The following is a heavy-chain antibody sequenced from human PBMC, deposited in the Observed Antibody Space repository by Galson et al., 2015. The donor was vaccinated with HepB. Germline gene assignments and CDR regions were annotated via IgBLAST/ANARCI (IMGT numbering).Heavy chain of an antibody. CDR1: GFTFENYD. V-gene: IGHV3-30-3*01. D-gene: IGHD3-16*01. Sequence: SLRLSCAVSGFTFENYDMHWVRQAPDKGMEWVSAISQAGHINLYTDPVKGRFTISRDNSKNTLYLQMNSLRTEDTAIYYCARDLIGGAPDYFDYWGQGTLVTVSS. CDR2: ISQAGHIN. CDR3: ARDLIGGAPDYFDY. J-gene: IGHJ4*02.